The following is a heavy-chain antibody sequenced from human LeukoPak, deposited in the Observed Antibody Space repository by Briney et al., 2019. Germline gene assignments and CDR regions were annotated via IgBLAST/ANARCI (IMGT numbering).Heavy chain of an antibody. J-gene: IGHJ1*01. CDR3: ARHKRTYYYDSSGLGYFQH. Sequence: SQTLSLTCTVSGGSISSGSYYWSWIRQPAGKGLEWIGRIYTSGSTNYNPSLKSRVTISVDTSKNQFSLKLSSVTAADTAVYYCARHKRTYYYDSSGLGYFQHWGQGTLVTVSS. V-gene: IGHV4-61*02. D-gene: IGHD3-22*01. CDR2: IYTSGST. CDR1: GGSISSGSYY.